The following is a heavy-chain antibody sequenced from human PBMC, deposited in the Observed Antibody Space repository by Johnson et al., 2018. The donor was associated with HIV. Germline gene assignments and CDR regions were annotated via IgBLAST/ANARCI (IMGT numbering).Heavy chain of an antibody. CDR2: IQYDGSHE. D-gene: IGHD5-24*01. V-gene: IGHV3-30*02. CDR3: AKDWYRWLQPPGDAFDI. CDR1: GFTFSSYA. J-gene: IGHJ3*02. Sequence: VQLVESGGGVVQPGRSLRLSCAASGFTFSSYAMHWVRQAPGKGLEWVAFIQYDGSHEYHADSVKGRFSISRDNSKNTLYLQMNSLRPEDTAVYYWAKDWYRWLQPPGDAFDIWGQGTMVSVSS.